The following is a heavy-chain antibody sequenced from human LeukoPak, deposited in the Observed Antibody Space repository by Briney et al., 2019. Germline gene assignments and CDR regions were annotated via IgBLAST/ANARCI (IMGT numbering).Heavy chain of an antibody. CDR3: ARDTSRAVADY. J-gene: IGHJ4*02. CDR1: GGSFSGYY. Sequence: SETLSLTCAVYGGSFSGYYWSWIRQPPGKGLEWIGEINHSGSTNYNPSLKSRVTISVDTSKNQFSLKLSSVTAADTAVYYCARDTSRAVADYWGQGTLVTVSS. V-gene: IGHV4-34*01. D-gene: IGHD6-19*01. CDR2: INHSGST.